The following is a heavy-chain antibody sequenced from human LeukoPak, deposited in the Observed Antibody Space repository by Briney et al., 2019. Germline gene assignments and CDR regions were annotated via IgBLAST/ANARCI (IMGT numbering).Heavy chain of an antibody. D-gene: IGHD3-3*01. CDR3: ARTIDDFWSGYYPLD. CDR2: IYSGGST. Sequence: GGSLRLSCAASGFTVSSNYMSWVRQAPGKGLEWVSVIYSGGSTYYADSVKGRFTISRDNSKNTLYLQMNSLRAEDTAVYYCARTIDDFWSGYYPLDWGQGTLVTASS. CDR1: GFTVSSNY. J-gene: IGHJ4*02. V-gene: IGHV3-53*01.